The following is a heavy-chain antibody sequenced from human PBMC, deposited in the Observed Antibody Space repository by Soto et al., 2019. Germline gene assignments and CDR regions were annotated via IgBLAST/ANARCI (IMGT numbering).Heavy chain of an antibody. CDR2: INAGNGNT. V-gene: IGHV1-3*05. J-gene: IGHJ4*02. Sequence: QVQLVQSGAEEKKPGASVKVSCKASGYTFTSYAMHWVRQAPGQRLEWMGWINAGNGNTKYSQKFQGRVTITRDTSASRAYMELSSLRSDGTVVYYCARAWVVVTAPDYWGQGTLVTVSS. D-gene: IGHD2-21*02. CDR1: GYTFTSYA. CDR3: ARAWVVVTAPDY.